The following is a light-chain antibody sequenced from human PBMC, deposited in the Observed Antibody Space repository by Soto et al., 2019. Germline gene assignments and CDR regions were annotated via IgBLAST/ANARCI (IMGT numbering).Light chain of an antibody. V-gene: IGKV3-15*01. J-gene: IGKJ1*01. CDR3: QQYNEYLRA. Sequence: EVVMTQSPATLSGSPGERATLSCRASESVSRNLAWYQQKPGQAPRLLIYDASTRATGIPDRFSGGGSGTEFTLTISSLQSEDFAVYYCQQYNEYLRAFGTGIKVDIX. CDR2: DAS. CDR1: ESVSRN.